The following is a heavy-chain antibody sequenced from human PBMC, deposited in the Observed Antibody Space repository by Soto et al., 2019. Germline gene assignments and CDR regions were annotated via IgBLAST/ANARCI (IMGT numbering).Heavy chain of an antibody. Sequence: PGGSLRLSCAASGFTFSSYGMNWVRQAPGKGLGWVSYISSSSSTIYYADSVKGRFTISRDNAKNSLYLQMDSLRDEDTAVYYCAREGRFDTSGTPGYWGQGTLVTVSS. CDR2: ISSSSSTI. V-gene: IGHV3-48*02. CDR1: GFTFSSYG. D-gene: IGHD3-22*01. CDR3: AREGRFDTSGTPGY. J-gene: IGHJ4*02.